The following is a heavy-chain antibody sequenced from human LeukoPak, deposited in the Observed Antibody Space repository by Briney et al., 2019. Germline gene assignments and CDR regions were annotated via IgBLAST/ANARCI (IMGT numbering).Heavy chain of an antibody. CDR1: GGTFSSYA. V-gene: IGHV1-69*13. Sequence: SVKVSCKASGGTFSSYAISWVRQAPGQGLEWMGGIIPIFGTANYAQKFQGRVTITADESTSTAYMELSSLRAEDTALYHCARDISGSYHGAAFDIWGQGTMVTVSS. D-gene: IGHD1-26*01. CDR3: ARDISGSYHGAAFDI. CDR2: IIPIFGTA. J-gene: IGHJ3*02.